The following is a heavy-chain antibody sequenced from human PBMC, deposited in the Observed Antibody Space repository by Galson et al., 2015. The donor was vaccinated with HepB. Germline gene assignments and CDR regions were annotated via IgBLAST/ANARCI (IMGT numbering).Heavy chain of an antibody. V-gene: IGHV1-2*06. J-gene: IGHJ5*02. CDR3: AREPEPLGRAAAVLDT. D-gene: IGHD6-13*01. CDR2: INPDSGGT. CDR1: GYTFTGYY. Sequence: SVKVSCKASGYTFTGYYIHWVRQAPGQGLEWMGRINPDSGGTNYAQKFQGRVTMTRDTSITTAYLELTSLRSDDTAVYYCAREPEPLGRAAAVLDTWGQGALVTVSS.